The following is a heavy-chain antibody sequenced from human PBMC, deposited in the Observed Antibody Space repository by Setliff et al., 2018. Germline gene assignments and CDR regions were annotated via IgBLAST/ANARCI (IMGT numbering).Heavy chain of an antibody. CDR1: GLTFTTFS. V-gene: IGHV1-18*01. J-gene: IGHJ3*01. Sequence: ASVKVSCKASGLTFTTFSISWVRQAPGQGLEWMGWISAYNGNTNYGQKYQGRVTMTTDTSTNTVYMELRSLRSDDTAVYFCVREYSGGGLMWGQGTMVTVSS. CDR3: VREYSGGGLM. CDR2: ISAYNGNT. D-gene: IGHD6-19*01.